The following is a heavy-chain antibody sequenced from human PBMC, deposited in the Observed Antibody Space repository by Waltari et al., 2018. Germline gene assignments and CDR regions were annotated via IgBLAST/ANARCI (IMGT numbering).Heavy chain of an antibody. J-gene: IGHJ3*02. CDR2: IYHSGST. Sequence: QLQLQESGSGLVKPSQTLSLTCAVSGVSISSGGYAWSWIRQPPGKGLEWIGYIYHSGSTYYNPSLKSRVTISVDTSKNQFSLKLSSVTAADTAVYYCARDSVVITPYAFDIWGQGTMVTVSS. CDR1: GVSISSGGYA. CDR3: ARDSVVITPYAFDI. D-gene: IGHD3-22*01. V-gene: IGHV4-30-2*05.